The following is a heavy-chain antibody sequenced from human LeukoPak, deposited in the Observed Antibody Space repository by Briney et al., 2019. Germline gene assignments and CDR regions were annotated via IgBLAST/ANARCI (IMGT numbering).Heavy chain of an antibody. CDR3: ARDIGEWFGERWAFDDY. V-gene: IGHV3-21*01. CDR1: GFTFSSYS. CDR2: ISSSSSYI. Sequence: GGSLRLSCAASGFTFSSYSMNWVRQAPGKGLEWVSSISSSSSYIYYADSVKGRFTISRDNAKSSLYLQMNSLRAEDTAVYYCARDIGEWFGERWAFDDYWGQGTLVTVSS. J-gene: IGHJ4*02. D-gene: IGHD3-10*01.